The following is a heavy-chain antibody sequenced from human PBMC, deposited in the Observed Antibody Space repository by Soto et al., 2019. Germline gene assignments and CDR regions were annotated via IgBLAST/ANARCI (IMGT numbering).Heavy chain of an antibody. CDR3: ARVAVVGYYDSSGYYYGHDY. Sequence: SVKVSCKASGGTFSSYAISWVRQAPGQGLEWMGGIIPIFGTANYAQKFQGRVTITADESTSTAYMELSSLRSEDTAVYYCARVAVVGYYDSSGYYYGHDYWGKGPLVTVSS. CDR2: IIPIFGTA. CDR1: GGTFSSYA. D-gene: IGHD3-22*01. J-gene: IGHJ4*02. V-gene: IGHV1-69*13.